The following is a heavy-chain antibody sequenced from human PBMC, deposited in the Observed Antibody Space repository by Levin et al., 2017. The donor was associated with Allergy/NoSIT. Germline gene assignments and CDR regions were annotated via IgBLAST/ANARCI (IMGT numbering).Heavy chain of an antibody. CDR1: GITVSSHY. V-gene: IGHV3-66*01. Sequence: RGESLKISCAASGITVSSHYMSWVRQAPGRGLEWVSSIYSGGTTYYADSVKGRFTISRDSSKNTLSLQMNTLRAEDTAVYYCTRSRDCSGGACYRGVFDYWGQGILVTVSS. D-gene: IGHD2-15*01. J-gene: IGHJ4*02. CDR3: TRSRDCSGGACYRGVFDY. CDR2: IYSGGTT.